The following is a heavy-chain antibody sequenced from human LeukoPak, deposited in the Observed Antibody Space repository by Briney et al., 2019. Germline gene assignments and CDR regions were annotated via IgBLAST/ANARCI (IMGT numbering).Heavy chain of an antibody. J-gene: IGHJ5*02. CDR1: GGSISSGGYY. CDR3: AKNGQSGFSFDP. V-gene: IGHV4-30-2*01. Sequence: PSETLSLTCTVSGGSISSGGYYWSWIRQPPGKGLEWIGYIYHSGSTYYNPSLKSRVTISVDTSKNQFSLKLSSVTAADTAVYYCAKNGQSGFSFDPWGQGTLVTVSS. D-gene: IGHD3-3*01. CDR2: IYHSGST.